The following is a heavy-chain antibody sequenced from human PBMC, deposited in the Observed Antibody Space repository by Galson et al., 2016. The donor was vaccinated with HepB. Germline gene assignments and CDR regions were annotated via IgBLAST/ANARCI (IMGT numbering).Heavy chain of an antibody. CDR1: GDSVSSNNAA. CDR2: TYCRSKWYN. D-gene: IGHD3-10*01. CDR3: ARAWGRGRYYYSSGNLNLVGGLDV. J-gene: IGHJ6*02. V-gene: IGHV6-1*01. Sequence: CAISGDSVSSNNAAWNWIRQSPSRGLEWLGRTYCRSKWYNDYAVSVKSRITVNPDTSKNQFSLHLNSVTPEDTAVYYCARAWGRGRYYYSSGNLNLVGGLDVWGQGTTVSVSS.